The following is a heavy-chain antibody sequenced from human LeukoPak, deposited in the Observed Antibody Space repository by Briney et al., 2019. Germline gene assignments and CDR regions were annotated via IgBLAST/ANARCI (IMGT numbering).Heavy chain of an antibody. V-gene: IGHV3-21*01. CDR3: ARDRITLSGLVAFDI. CDR2: ISSSSSYI. J-gene: IGHJ3*02. D-gene: IGHD5-12*01. CDR1: GFTFSSYR. Sequence: GGSLRLSCAASGFTFSSYRMNWVRQAPGKGLEWVSSISSSSSYIYYADSVKGRFTISRDNAKNSLYLQMNSLRAEDTAVYYCARDRITLSGLVAFDIWGQGTMVTVSS.